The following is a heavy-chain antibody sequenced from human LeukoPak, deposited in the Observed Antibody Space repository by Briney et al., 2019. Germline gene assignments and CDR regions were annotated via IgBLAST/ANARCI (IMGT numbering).Heavy chain of an antibody. CDR3: AKALPIVVVTATLDY. J-gene: IGHJ4*02. D-gene: IGHD2-21*02. CDR1: GFTFSSYS. V-gene: IGHV3-21*04. CDR2: ISSSSSYI. Sequence: PGGSLRLSCAASGFTFSSYSMNWVRQAPGKGLEWVSSISSSSSYIYYADSVKGRFTISRDNAKNSLYLQMNSLRAEDTAVYYCAKALPIVVVTATLDYWGQGTLVTVSS.